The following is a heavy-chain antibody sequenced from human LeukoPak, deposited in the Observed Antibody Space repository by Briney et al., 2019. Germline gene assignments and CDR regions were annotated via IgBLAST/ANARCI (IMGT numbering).Heavy chain of an antibody. J-gene: IGHJ4*02. CDR3: ARDIGIGY. CDR2: IKQDGSDK. Sequence: QPGGSLRLSCVASGFTFTSYSINWVRQAPGKGLEWVANIKQDGSDKYYVDSVKGRFTISRDNAKNSLYLQINSLRAEDTAVYYCARDIGIGYWGQGTLVTVSS. V-gene: IGHV3-7*05. CDR1: GFTFTSYS. D-gene: IGHD1-26*01.